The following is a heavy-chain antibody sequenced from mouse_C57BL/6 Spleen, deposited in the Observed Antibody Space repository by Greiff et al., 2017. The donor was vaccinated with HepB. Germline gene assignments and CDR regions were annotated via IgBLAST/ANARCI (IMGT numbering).Heavy chain of an antibody. D-gene: IGHD2-5*01. Sequence: VQLKESGTVLARPGASVKMSCKTSGYTFTSYWMHWVKQRPGQGLEWIGAIYPGNSDTSYNQKFKGKAKLTAVTSARTAYMELSSLTNEDSAVYYCTSYSNYVYAMDDWGQGTSVTVSS. CDR1: GYTFTSYW. CDR3: TSYSNYVYAMDD. CDR2: IYPGNSDT. J-gene: IGHJ4*01. V-gene: IGHV1-5*01.